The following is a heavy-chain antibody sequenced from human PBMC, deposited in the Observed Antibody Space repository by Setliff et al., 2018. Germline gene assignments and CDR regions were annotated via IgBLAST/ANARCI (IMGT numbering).Heavy chain of an antibody. Sequence: PSETLSLTCSVSGDSINSVTYYWSWFRQSAGKGLEWIGRIYTGGSTNYNPSLKSRVTISVDTSKTQFSLKLSSVTATDTAVYYCVRDQDFWSGYYRASHYMDVWGKGTTVTVSS. D-gene: IGHD3-3*01. CDR3: VRDQDFWSGYYRASHYMDV. J-gene: IGHJ6*03. CDR2: IYTGGST. CDR1: GDSINSVTYY. V-gene: IGHV4-61*02.